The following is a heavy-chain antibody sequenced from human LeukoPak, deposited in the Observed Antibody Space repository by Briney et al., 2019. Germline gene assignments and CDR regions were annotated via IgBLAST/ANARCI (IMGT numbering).Heavy chain of an antibody. CDR1: GGSISTYY. CDR3: ARGGAARLHFQN. D-gene: IGHD6-6*01. CDR2: IYHSGST. Sequence: SETLSLTCTVSGGSISTYYWNWIRQPPGKGLEWIGYIYHSGSTNYNPSLQSRVTISVDTSKNQFSPNLNSVTAADTAMYYCARGGAARLHFQNWGQGTLVTVSS. V-gene: IGHV4-59*01. J-gene: IGHJ1*01.